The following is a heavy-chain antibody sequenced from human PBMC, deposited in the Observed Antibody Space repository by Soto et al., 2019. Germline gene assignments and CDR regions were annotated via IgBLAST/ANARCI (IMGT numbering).Heavy chain of an antibody. J-gene: IGHJ3*02. CDR2: ISGSGGST. CDR1: GFTFSSYA. D-gene: IGHD6-19*01. V-gene: IGHV3-23*01. CDR3: AKDLIAVLPPDAFDI. Sequence: PGGSLRLSCAASGFTFSSYAMSWVRQAPGKGLEWVSVISGSGGSTYYADSVKGRFTISRDNSKNTLYLQMNSLSAEDTAVYYCAKDLIAVLPPDAFDIWGQGTMVTVSS.